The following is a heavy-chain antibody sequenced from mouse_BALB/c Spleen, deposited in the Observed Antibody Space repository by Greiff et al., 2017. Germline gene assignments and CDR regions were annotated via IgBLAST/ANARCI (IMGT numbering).Heavy chain of an antibody. D-gene: IGHD1-1*01. CDR2: ISSGGGST. Sequence: EVKLMESGGGLVKPGGSLKLSCAASGFAFSSYDMSWVRQTPEKRLEWVAYISSGGGSTYYPDTVKGRFTISRDNPKNTLFLQMTSLRSEDTAMYYCARITTVVAPYAMDYWGQGTSVTVSS. V-gene: IGHV5-12-1*01. J-gene: IGHJ4*01. CDR3: ARITTVVAPYAMDY. CDR1: GFAFSSYD.